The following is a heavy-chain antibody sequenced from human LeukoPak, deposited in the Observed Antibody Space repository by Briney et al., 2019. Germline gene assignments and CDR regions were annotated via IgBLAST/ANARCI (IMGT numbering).Heavy chain of an antibody. Sequence: ASVKVSCKASGYTFTSYGISWVRQAPGQGLEWMGWISTYNGNTNYAQKLQGRVTMTTDTSTSTAYMELRSLRSDDTAVYYCARDPNIVATTNYFDYWAREPWSPSPQ. CDR3: ARDPNIVATTNYFDY. CDR1: GYTFTSYG. CDR2: ISTYNGNT. J-gene: IGHJ4*02. D-gene: IGHD5-12*01. V-gene: IGHV1-18*01.